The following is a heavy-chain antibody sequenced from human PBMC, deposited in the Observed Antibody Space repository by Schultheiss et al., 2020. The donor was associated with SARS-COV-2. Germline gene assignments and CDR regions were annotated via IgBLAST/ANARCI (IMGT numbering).Heavy chain of an antibody. CDR3: ARKRYSGWHNLDY. D-gene: IGHD6-19*01. CDR1: GFTFSSYS. V-gene: IGHV3-21*05. CDR2: ISSISSYT. J-gene: IGHJ4*02. Sequence: GGSLRLSCAASGFTFSSYSMNWVRQAPGKGLEWVSYISSISSYTNYADSVKGRFTISRDNAKNSLYLQMNSLRAEDTAVYYCARKRYSGWHNLDYWGQGTLVTVSS.